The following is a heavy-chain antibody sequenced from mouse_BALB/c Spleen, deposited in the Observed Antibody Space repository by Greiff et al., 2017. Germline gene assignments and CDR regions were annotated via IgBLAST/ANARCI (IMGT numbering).Heavy chain of an antibody. CDR1: GYSITSDYA. V-gene: IGHV3-2*02. CDR3: ARISYRYGGYYYAMDY. D-gene: IGHD2-14*01. J-gene: IGHJ4*01. Sequence: EVKLQESGPGLVKPSQSLSLTCTVTGYSITSDYAWNWIRQFPGNKLEWMGYISYSGSTSYNPSLKSRISITRDTSKNQFFLQLNSVTTEDTATYYCARISYRYGGYYYAMDYWGQGTSVTVSS. CDR2: ISYSGST.